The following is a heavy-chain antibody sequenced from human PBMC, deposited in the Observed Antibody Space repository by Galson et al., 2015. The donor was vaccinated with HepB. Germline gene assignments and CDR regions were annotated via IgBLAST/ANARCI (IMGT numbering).Heavy chain of an antibody. V-gene: IGHV1-18*01. CDR3: ARDPPTRITMVRGVISYYYYGMDV. D-gene: IGHD3-10*01. CDR1: GYTFTSYG. J-gene: IGHJ6*02. Sequence: SVKVSCKASGYTFTSYGISWVRQAPGQGLEWMGWISAHNGNTNYAQKLQGRVTMTTDTSTSTAYMELRSLRSDDTAVYYCARDPPTRITMVRGVISYYYYGMDVWGQGTTVTVSS. CDR2: ISAHNGNT.